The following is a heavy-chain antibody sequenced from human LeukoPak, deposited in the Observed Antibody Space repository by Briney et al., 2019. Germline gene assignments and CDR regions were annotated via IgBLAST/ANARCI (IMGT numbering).Heavy chain of an antibody. CDR1: GGSISSSSGNC. Sequence: SETLSLTCAVSGGSISSSSGNCWTWVRQPPGKGLEWIGEIYHSGSTNYNPSLKSRVTMLLDKSKNQFSLKLSSVTAADTAVYSCARGLTTVTTFNWFDPWGQGTLVAVSS. CDR3: ARGLTTVTTFNWFDP. J-gene: IGHJ5*02. V-gene: IGHV4-4*02. D-gene: IGHD4-17*01. CDR2: IYHSGST.